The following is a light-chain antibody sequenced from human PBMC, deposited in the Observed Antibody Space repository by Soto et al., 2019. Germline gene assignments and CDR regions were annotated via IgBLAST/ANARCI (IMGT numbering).Light chain of an antibody. CDR2: EVS. CDR3: SSYISSSTLV. J-gene: IGLJ1*01. CDR1: SSDVGAYNY. V-gene: IGLV2-14*01. Sequence: SALTQRACVSGPPGQSITISCTGTSSDVGAYNYVSWYQQHPGKAPKLMIYEVSNRPSGVSNRFSGSKSGNTASLTISGLQAEDEADYYCSSYISSSTLVFGTGTKVTVL.